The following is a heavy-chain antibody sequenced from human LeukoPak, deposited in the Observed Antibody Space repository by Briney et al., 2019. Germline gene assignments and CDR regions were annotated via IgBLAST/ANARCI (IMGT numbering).Heavy chain of an antibody. CDR3: ARSLSSDIVVVPAAKFPYYYMDV. V-gene: IGHV4-34*01. D-gene: IGHD2-2*01. Sequence: SETLSLTCAVYGGSFSGYYWSWIRQPPGKGLEWIGEINHSGSTNYNPSLKRRVTISVDTSKNQVSLRLSSVTAADTAVYYCARSLSSDIVVVPAAKFPYYYMDVWGKGTTVTVSS. J-gene: IGHJ6*03. CDR2: INHSGST. CDR1: GGSFSGYY.